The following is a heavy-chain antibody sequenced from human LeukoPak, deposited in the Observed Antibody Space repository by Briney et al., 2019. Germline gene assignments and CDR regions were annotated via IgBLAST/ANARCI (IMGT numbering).Heavy chain of an antibody. CDR2: IYYRGST. CDR3: ARARRDGYNLGPDY. CDR1: GGSISSYY. V-gene: IGHV4-59*01. Sequence: SETLSLTCTVSGGSISSYYWSWIRQPPGKGLEWIGYIYYRGSTNYNPSLKSRVTISVDTSKNQFSLKLSSVTAADTAVYYCARARRDGYNLGPDYWGQGTLVTVSS. J-gene: IGHJ4*02. D-gene: IGHD5-24*01.